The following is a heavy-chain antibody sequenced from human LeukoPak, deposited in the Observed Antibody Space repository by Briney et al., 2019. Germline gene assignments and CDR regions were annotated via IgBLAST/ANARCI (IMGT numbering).Heavy chain of an antibody. CDR1: GFTFSSYG. V-gene: IGHV3-33*01. CDR3: ARDAAMVRGVIRNYYYGMDV. CDR2: IWYDGSNK. D-gene: IGHD3-10*01. J-gene: IGHJ6*04. Sequence: GGSLRLSCAASGFTFSSYGMHWVRQAPGKGLEWVAVIWYDGSNKYYADSVKGRFTISRDNSKNTLYQQMNSLRAEDTAVYYCARDAAMVRGVIRNYYYGMDVWGKGTTVTVSS.